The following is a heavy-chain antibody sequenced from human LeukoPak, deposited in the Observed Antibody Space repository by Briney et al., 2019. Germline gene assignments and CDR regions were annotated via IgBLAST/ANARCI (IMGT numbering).Heavy chain of an antibody. Sequence: GGSLRLSCAASGFTFSGSAMHWVRLASGKGLEWVGRIRSKTNSYATSYAASVKGRFALSRDDSKNTAYLQMNSLKTEDTAVYYCTRYNVGFESWGQGTLVTVSS. D-gene: IGHD1-1*01. J-gene: IGHJ4*02. CDR3: TRYNVGFES. CDR1: GFTFSGSA. V-gene: IGHV3-73*01. CDR2: IRSKTNSYAT.